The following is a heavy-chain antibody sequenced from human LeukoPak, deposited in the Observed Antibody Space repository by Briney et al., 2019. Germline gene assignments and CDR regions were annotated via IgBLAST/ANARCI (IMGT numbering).Heavy chain of an antibody. CDR3: ARDQGLDSSSSVY. Sequence: SVKVSCKASGGTFSSYAISWVRQAPGQGLEWMGRIIPILGIANYAQKFQGRGTTTADTSTSTAYMELSSLRSEDTAVYYCARDQGLDSSSSVYWGQGTLVTVSS. V-gene: IGHV1-69*04. J-gene: IGHJ4*02. CDR2: IIPILGIA. D-gene: IGHD6-6*01. CDR1: GGTFSSYA.